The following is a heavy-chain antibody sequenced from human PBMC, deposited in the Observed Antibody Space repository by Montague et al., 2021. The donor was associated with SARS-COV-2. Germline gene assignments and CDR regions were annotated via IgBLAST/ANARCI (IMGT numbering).Heavy chain of an antibody. CDR2: IHYTGNT. J-gene: IGHJ6*02. V-gene: IGHV4-4*02. D-gene: IGHD3-16*01. CDR1: DGSISSPNW. Sequence: SETLSLTCAVSDGSISSPNWWNWVRQPPGKGLEWIGEIHYTGNTNYNPSLKSRVTIFIDKSKNHFALQLSSVTAADTVVYYCARGGTYHYGMDVWGQGTTVAVSS. CDR3: ARGGTYHYGMDV.